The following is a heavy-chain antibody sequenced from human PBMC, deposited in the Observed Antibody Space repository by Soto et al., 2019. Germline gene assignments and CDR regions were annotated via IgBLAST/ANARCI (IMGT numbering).Heavy chain of an antibody. D-gene: IGHD3-9*01. V-gene: IGHV5-51*01. Sequence: GESLKISCKGSGYSFTSYWIGWVRQMPGKGLEWMGIIYPGDSDTRYSPSFQGQVTISADKSISTAYLQWSSLKASDTAMYYCARLGSDILTGYHKIYYYYYYMDVWGKGTTVTVSS. CDR1: GYSFTSYW. CDR2: IYPGDSDT. CDR3: ARLGSDILTGYHKIYYYYYYMDV. J-gene: IGHJ6*03.